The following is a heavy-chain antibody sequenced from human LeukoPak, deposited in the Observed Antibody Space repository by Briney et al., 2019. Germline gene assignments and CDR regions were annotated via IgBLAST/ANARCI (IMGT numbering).Heavy chain of an antibody. CDR1: GFTFSDAW. J-gene: IGHJ5*02. Sequence: PGGSLRLSCVASGFTFSDAWMSWVRQAPGKGLEWVSSISSSSSYIYYADSVKGRFTISRDNAKNSLYLQMNSLRAEDTAVYYCARVLLPNWFDPWGQGTLVTVSS. V-gene: IGHV3-21*01. CDR2: ISSSSSYI. D-gene: IGHD2-15*01. CDR3: ARVLLPNWFDP.